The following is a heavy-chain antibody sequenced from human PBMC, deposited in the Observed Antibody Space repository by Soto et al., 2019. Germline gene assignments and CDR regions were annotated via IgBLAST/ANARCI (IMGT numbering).Heavy chain of an antibody. J-gene: IGHJ4*02. D-gene: IGHD2-15*01. CDR1: GYPFTAFD. Sequence: QVQLVQSGAEVKKPGASVKVSCEASGYPFTAFDINWVRQAAGQGLEWMGWMNPSSGDSAFAQRFQDRITMTRTTSISTAYMELSRPTSDDTAVYYCVRQPGGVATPGDDYWGQGTLVTVSS. CDR3: VRQPGGVATPGDDY. CDR2: MNPSSGDS. V-gene: IGHV1-8*01.